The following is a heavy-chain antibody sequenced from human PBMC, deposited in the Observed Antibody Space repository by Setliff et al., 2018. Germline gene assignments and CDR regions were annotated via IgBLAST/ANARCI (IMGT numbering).Heavy chain of an antibody. CDR1: GGSISSGGYY. Sequence: PSETLSLTCTVPGGSISSGGYYWSWIRQHPGKGLEWIGYIYYSGSTYYNPSLKGRVTISVDTSKNQFSLKLSSVTAADTAVYYCASSQPDYCSSTSCYGADWFDPWGQGTLVTVSS. J-gene: IGHJ5*02. CDR3: ASSQPDYCSSTSCYGADWFDP. CDR2: IYYSGST. V-gene: IGHV4-31*03. D-gene: IGHD2-2*01.